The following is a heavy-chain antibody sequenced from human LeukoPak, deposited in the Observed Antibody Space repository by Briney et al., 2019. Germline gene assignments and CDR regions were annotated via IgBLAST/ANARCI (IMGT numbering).Heavy chain of an antibody. Sequence: SETLSLTCAVYGGSFSGYYWSWIRQPPGKGLEWIGEINHSGSTNYNPSLKSRVTISVDTSKNQFSLKLSSVTAADTAVYYCARGARIYGYWGQGTLVTVSS. CDR3: ARGARIYGY. V-gene: IGHV4-34*01. D-gene: IGHD3-16*01. CDR1: GGSFSGYY. CDR2: INHSGST. J-gene: IGHJ4*02.